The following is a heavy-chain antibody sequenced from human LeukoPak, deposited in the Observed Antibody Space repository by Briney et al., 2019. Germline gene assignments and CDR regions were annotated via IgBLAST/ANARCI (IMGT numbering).Heavy chain of an antibody. CDR3: TTEVYSSGF. D-gene: IGHD6-19*01. Sequence: KAGGSLRLSCAASGFTFSNAWMNWVRQAPGKGLEWVGRIKSKTDGETTDYAAPVKGRFTISRDDSKNTLYLQMNSLKTEDTAVYYCTTEVYSSGFGGQGTLVTVSS. CDR2: IKSKTDGETT. J-gene: IGHJ4*02. V-gene: IGHV3-15*07. CDR1: GFTFSNAW.